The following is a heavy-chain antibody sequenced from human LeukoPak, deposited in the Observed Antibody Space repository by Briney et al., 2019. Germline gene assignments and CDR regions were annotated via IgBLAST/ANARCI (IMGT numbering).Heavy chain of an antibody. D-gene: IGHD3-16*02. CDR2: IHYTGSA. CDR3: ARVSSAPRHYYMDV. J-gene: IGHJ6*03. CDR1: GGSISSYY. Sequence: ASETLSLTCTVSGGSISSYYWSWIRQPPGKGLEWLGYIHYTGSANYNPSLKSRVTMSMDTSKNQFSLKLSSVIAADTAMYYCARVSSAPRHYYMDVWGKGTTVTV. V-gene: IGHV4-59*01.